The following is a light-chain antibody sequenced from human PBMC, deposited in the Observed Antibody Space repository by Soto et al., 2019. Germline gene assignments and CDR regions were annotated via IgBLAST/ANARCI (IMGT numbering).Light chain of an antibody. J-gene: IGLJ1*01. CDR1: SSYVGVYIY. Sequence: QSVLTQPRSVSGSPGQSVTISCTGNSSYVGVYIYVSWYQQHPVKAPKLMIYDVSNRPSGVPDRFSGSKSGNTASLSISGLQAEDEADYYCCSYAGSYVVFGTGTKVTV. CDR2: DVS. CDR3: CSYAGSYVV. V-gene: IGLV2-11*01.